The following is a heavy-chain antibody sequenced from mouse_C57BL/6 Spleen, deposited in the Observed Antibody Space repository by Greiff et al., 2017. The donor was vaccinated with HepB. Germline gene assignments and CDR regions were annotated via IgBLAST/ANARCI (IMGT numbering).Heavy chain of an antibody. CDR3: ARRGVLDAMDY. J-gene: IGHJ4*01. CDR2: IDPSDSYT. V-gene: IGHV1-59*01. Sequence: QVQLQQPGAELVRPGTSVKLSCKASGYTFTSYWMHWVKQRPGQGLEWIGVIDPSDSYTNYNQKFKGKATLTVDTSSSTAYMQLSSLTSEDSAVYYCARRGVLDAMDYWGQGTSVTVSS. CDR1: GYTFTSYW.